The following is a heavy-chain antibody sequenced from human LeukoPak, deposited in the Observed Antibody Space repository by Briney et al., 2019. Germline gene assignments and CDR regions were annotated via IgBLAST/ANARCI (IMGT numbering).Heavy chain of an antibody. V-gene: IGHV1-69*05. CDR1: GGTFSSYA. Sequence: SVKVSCKASGGTFSSYAISWVRQAPGQGLEWMGGIIPIFGTANYAQKFQGRVTITTDESTSTAYMGLSSLRSEDTAVYYCARQGHGGYSYGGEFDYWGQGTLVTVSS. CDR3: ARQGHGGYSYGGEFDY. D-gene: IGHD5-18*01. J-gene: IGHJ4*02. CDR2: IIPIFGTA.